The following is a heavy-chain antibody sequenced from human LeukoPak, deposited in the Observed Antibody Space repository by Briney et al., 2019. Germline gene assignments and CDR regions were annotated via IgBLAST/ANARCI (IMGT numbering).Heavy chain of an antibody. D-gene: IGHD4-17*01. CDR1: GFTFSSYS. Sequence: GGSLRLSCAASGFTFSSYSMNWVRQAPGKGLEWVSSISSSSSYIYYADSVKGRFTISRANAKNSLYLQMNSLRAEDTAVYYCAREIGYGDYVNYFDYWGQGTLVTVSS. J-gene: IGHJ4*02. V-gene: IGHV3-21*01. CDR2: ISSSSSYI. CDR3: AREIGYGDYVNYFDY.